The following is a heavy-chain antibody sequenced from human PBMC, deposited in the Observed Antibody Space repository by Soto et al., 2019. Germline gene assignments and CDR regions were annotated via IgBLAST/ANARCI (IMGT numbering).Heavy chain of an antibody. Sequence: GWSLTLCIASFGVSFTSSVIHWVRQTPGKGLEWVAVISYDGSNKYYADSVKGRFTISRDNSKNTLYLQMNSLRAEDTAVYYCAKELHDFWSGDYFDYWGQGTLVTVTS. CDR2: ISYDGSNK. J-gene: IGHJ4*02. CDR3: AKELHDFWSGDYFDY. CDR1: GVSFTSSV. V-gene: IGHV3-30*18. D-gene: IGHD3-3*01.